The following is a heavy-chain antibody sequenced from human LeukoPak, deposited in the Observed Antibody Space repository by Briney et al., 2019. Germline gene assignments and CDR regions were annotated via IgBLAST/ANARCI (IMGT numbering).Heavy chain of an antibody. V-gene: IGHV4-39*07. CDR3: ARDWLFFGSGSYYKIPFDY. D-gene: IGHD3-10*01. CDR2: IYYSGST. Sequence: SETLSLTCTVSGGSISSSSYYWGWIRQPPGKGLEWIGSIYYSGSTYYNPSLKSRVTISVDTSKNQFSLRLSSVTAADTAVYYCARDWLFFGSGSYYKIPFDYWGQGTLVTVSS. J-gene: IGHJ4*02. CDR1: GGSISSSSYY.